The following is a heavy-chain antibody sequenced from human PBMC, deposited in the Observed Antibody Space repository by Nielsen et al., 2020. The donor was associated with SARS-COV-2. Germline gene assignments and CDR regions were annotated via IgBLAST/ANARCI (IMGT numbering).Heavy chain of an antibody. CDR2: ISGSGGST. CDR1: GFTFSSYA. V-gene: IGHV3-23*01. D-gene: IGHD2-21*02. Sequence: GESLKISCAASGFTFSSYAMSWVRQAPGKWLEWVSAISGSGGSTYYADSVKGRFTISRDNSKNTLYLQMNSLRAEDTAVYYCAKGSQLRPYCGGDCYLFDYWGQGTLVTVSS. CDR3: AKGSQLRPYCGGDCYLFDY. J-gene: IGHJ4*02.